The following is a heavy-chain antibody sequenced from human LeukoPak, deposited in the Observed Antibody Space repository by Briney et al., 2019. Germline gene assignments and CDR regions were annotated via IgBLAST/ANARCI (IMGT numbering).Heavy chain of an antibody. Sequence: GGSLRLSCAASGFTFSSYTMHWVRQAPGKGLEWVAVISYDGSNTYYADSVKGRFTISRDNSKNTLYLQMNSLRADDTAVYYCAREPAANSDFDYWGQGTLVTVSP. V-gene: IGHV3-30-3*01. CDR2: ISYDGSNT. CDR3: AREPAANSDFDY. D-gene: IGHD1-1*01. CDR1: GFTFSSYT. J-gene: IGHJ4*02.